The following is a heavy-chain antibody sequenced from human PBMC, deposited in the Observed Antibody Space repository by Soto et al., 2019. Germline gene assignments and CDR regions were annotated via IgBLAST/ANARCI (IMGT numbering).Heavy chain of an antibody. CDR3: ARDFYCSGGSCYPPNGMDV. D-gene: IGHD2-15*01. Sequence: QVQLQESGPGLVKPSQTLSLTCTVSGGSISSGGYYWSWIRQHPGKGLEWIGYIYYSGSTYYNPSLKSRDTISVDTSKNQFSLKLSSVTAADTAVYYCARDFYCSGGSCYPPNGMDVWGQGTTVTVSS. CDR2: IYYSGST. J-gene: IGHJ6*02. V-gene: IGHV4-31*03. CDR1: GGSISSGGYY.